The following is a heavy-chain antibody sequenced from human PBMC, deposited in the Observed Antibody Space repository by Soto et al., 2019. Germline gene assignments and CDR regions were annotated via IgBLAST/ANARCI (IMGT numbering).Heavy chain of an antibody. Sequence: QVQLEQSGAEVKKPGSSVKVSCKASGGTFSTSAISWVRQAPGQGLEWMGGIIPIFRRPDYAQKFQGRVTVTADESTSTAYMELSGLRSDDTAVYDCARDKDRPQLGGNYYYILDVWGQGTTITVSS. CDR2: IIPIFRRP. CDR1: GGTFSTSA. J-gene: IGHJ6*02. D-gene: IGHD3-3*02. V-gene: IGHV1-69*12. CDR3: ARDKDRPQLGGNYYYILDV.